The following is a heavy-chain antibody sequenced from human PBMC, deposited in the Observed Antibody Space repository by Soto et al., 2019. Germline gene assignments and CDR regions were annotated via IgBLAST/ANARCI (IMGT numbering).Heavy chain of an antibody. J-gene: IGHJ6*02. CDR2: ISTYNGDT. D-gene: IGHD5-12*01. CDR1: GYTFTRSG. Sequence: QVQLVQSGAEVKQPGASVKVSCKASGYTFTRSGISWVRQAPGQGLEWMGWISTYNGDTIYAQTFQGRVTMTTDASTSTVHMEVRSLRSDDTAVYYCAREGVAPYYYYGMDVWGQGTPVTVSS. CDR3: AREGVAPYYYYGMDV. V-gene: IGHV1-18*01.